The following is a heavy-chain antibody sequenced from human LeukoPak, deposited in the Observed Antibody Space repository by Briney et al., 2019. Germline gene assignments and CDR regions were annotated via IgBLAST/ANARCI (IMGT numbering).Heavy chain of an antibody. CDR3: ARARVVHYNFRSGLHWYFDV. CDR2: ISHSGNT. V-gene: IGHV4-38-2*01. CDR1: GFSISSGHY. Sequence: SETPSLTCAVSGFSISSGHYWAWVRQSPVKELEWIGTISHSGNTYYNSSLKSRLAVSVDTSKNHFSLNLNSLTAADTAVYHCARARVVHYNFRSGLHWYFDVWGRGTLVTVSS. J-gene: IGHJ2*01. D-gene: IGHD3-3*01.